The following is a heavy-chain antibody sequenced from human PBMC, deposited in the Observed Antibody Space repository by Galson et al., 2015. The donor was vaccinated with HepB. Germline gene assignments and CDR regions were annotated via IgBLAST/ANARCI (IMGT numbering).Heavy chain of an antibody. D-gene: IGHD3-3*01. V-gene: IGHV4-34*01. J-gene: IGHJ2*01. CDR1: GGSFSGYY. CDR3: AREPRHYDFWSGYYTWYFDL. Sequence: ETLSLTCAVYGGSFSGYYWSWIRQPPGKGLEWIGEINHSGSTNYNPSLKSRVTISVDTSKNQFSLKLSSVTAADTAVYYCAREPRHYDFWSGYYTWYFDLWGRGTLVTVSS. CDR2: INHSGST.